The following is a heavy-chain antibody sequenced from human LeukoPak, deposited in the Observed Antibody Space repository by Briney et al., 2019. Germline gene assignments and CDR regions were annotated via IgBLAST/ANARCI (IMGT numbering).Heavy chain of an antibody. J-gene: IGHJ4*01. CDR2: IKQDGSKK. Sequence: GGSLRLSCVASGFPFSSYWMTWVRQAPGKGLEWVANIKQDGSKKSYVDSVKGRFTISRDNAKNSLYLQMNSLRAEDTAIYYCXRVGXXXXXIDXWG. CDR1: GFPFSSYW. V-gene: IGHV3-7*04. CDR3: XRVGXXXXXIDX.